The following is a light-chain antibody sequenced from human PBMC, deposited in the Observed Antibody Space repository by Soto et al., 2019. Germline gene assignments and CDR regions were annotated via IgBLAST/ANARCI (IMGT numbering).Light chain of an antibody. Sequence: IVLTQSPGTLSLSPGDRATLSCRASQSVNSNYLSWYQQRPGQPPRLLIYGASSRATGIPDRFSGSGSGTDFTRTISSLEPEDFAVYYCQQYGYSSSYTFGQGTKLEIK. CDR3: QQYGYSSSYT. CDR1: QSVNSNY. V-gene: IGKV3-20*01. CDR2: GAS. J-gene: IGKJ2*01.